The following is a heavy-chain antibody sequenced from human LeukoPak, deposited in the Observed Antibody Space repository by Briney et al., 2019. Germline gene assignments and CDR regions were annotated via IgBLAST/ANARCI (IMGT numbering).Heavy chain of an antibody. CDR1: GFTFSSYW. V-gene: IGHV3-7*03. D-gene: IGHD3-10*01. CDR3: ARDKEVYYYTSGSLGY. J-gene: IGHJ4*02. Sequence: GGSLRLSCAASGFTFSSYWMSWVRQAPGKGLEWVANIKQDGSEKYYVDSVKGRFTISRDNAKNSLYLQMNSLRAEDAAVYYCARDKEVYYYTSGSLGYWGQGTLVTVSS. CDR2: IKQDGSEK.